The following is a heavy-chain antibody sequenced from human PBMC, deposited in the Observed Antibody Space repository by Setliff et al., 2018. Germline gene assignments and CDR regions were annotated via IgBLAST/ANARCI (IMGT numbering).Heavy chain of an antibody. J-gene: IGHJ4*02. Sequence: SETLSLTCTVSGGSVSSGIYHWGWIRQPPGKGLEWIGTIYYSGTTYYNPSLKSRVTISLDTSKNQFSLMVSSVTAADTAVYYCARSFSRREKFLLDYWGQGALVTVSS. CDR3: ARSFSRREKFLLDY. V-gene: IGHV4-39*07. CDR2: IYYSGTT. CDR1: GGSVSSGIYH.